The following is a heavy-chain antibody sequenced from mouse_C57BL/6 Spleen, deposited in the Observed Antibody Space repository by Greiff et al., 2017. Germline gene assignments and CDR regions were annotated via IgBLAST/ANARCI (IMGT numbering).Heavy chain of an antibody. CDR1: GFTFSSYA. D-gene: IGHD3-2*02. CDR3: TREGQLRLLFAY. Sequence: EVHLVESGEGLVKPGGSLKLSCAASGFTFSSYAMSWVRQTPEKRLEWVAYISSGGDYIYYAATVKGRFTISRDNARNTLYLQMSSLKSEDTAMYYCTREGQLRLLFAYWGQGTLVTVSA. J-gene: IGHJ3*01. CDR2: ISSGGDYI. V-gene: IGHV5-9-1*02.